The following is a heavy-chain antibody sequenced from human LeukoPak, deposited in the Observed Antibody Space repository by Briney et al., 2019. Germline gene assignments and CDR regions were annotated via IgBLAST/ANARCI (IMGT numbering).Heavy chain of an antibody. CDR1: GGSICTYY. D-gene: IGHD1-1*01. V-gene: IGHV4-59*08. CDR3: AVNLTRHTFDI. Sequence: PSDPLSLTCTVSGGSICTYYWSWIRQSPGKAREWIGSIYYSGSTNYNPSLKSRVAISVDTSKNQFSLELSSVTAADTAVYYCAVNLTRHTFDIWGQGTMVTVSS. J-gene: IGHJ3*02. CDR2: IYYSGST.